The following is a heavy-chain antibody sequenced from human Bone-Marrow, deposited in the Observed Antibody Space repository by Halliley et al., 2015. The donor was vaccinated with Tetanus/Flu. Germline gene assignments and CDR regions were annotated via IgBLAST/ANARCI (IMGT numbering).Heavy chain of an antibody. CDR3: AKKGCTLTRCYDNQ. J-gene: IGHJ4*02. CDR2: ITGRGDAP. Sequence: WVASITGRGDAPFYADSVRGRFTVSRDNSKSPLYLQLNTLRADDTAVYYCAKKGCTLTRCYDNQWGPGAPVTASS. D-gene: IGHD2-2*01. V-gene: IGHV3-23*01.